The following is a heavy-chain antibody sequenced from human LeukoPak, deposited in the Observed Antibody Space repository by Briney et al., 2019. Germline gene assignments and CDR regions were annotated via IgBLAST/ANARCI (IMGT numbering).Heavy chain of an antibody. J-gene: IGHJ4*02. D-gene: IGHD3-16*01. CDR2: IYYSGST. CDR3: ASYPKPFYYFDY. V-gene: IGHV4-39*01. CDR1: GGSISSRSYY. Sequence: SETLSLTCTVSGGSISSRSYYWGWIRQPPGKGLEWIGSIYYSGSTYYNPSLKSRVTISGDMSKNQFSLKLSSVTAADTAVYYCASYPKPFYYFDYWGQGIPVTVSS.